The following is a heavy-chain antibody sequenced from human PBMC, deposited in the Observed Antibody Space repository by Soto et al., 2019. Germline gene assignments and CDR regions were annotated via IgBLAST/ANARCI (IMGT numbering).Heavy chain of an antibody. V-gene: IGHV3-30*18. CDR1: GFTFSSYG. CDR2: ISYDGSNK. CDR3: AKDFACSGGSCYGLTELDY. D-gene: IGHD2-15*01. Sequence: PGGSLRLSCAASGFTFSSYGMHWVRQAPGKGLEWVAVISYDGSNKYYADSVKGRFTISRDNSKNTLYLQMNSLGAEDTAVYYCAKDFACSGGSCYGLTELDYWGQGTLVTVSS. J-gene: IGHJ4*02.